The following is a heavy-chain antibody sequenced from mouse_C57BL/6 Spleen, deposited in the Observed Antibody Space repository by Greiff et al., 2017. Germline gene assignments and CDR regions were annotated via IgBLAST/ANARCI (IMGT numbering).Heavy chain of an antibody. D-gene: IGHD1-1*01. J-gene: IGHJ2*01. CDR1: GFTFSSYA. CDR3: ARDDYGSRAYFDY. V-gene: IGHV5-4*01. CDR2: ISDGGSYT. Sequence: EVQLVESGGGLVKPGGSLKLSCAASGFTFSSYAMSWVRQTPEKRLEWVATISDGGSYTYYPDNVKGRFTISRDNAKNNLYLQMSHLKSEDTAMYYCARDDYGSRAYFDYWGQGTTLTVSS.